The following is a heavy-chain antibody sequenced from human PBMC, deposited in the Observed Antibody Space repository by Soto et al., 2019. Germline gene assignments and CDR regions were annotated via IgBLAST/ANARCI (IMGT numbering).Heavy chain of an antibody. D-gene: IGHD3-3*01. CDR1: GFTCSDYS. Sequence: EVQLVESGGGLIKPGGSLRLSCAASGFTCSDYSMNWVRQAPGKGLEWVSSISSRSGYIHYADSVKGRFTISRDNARNSLHLQMSSLRAEDTAVYYCARDGGDFWSGYYRDSFDYWGQGTLVPVSS. V-gene: IGHV3-21*01. CDR2: ISSRSGYI. J-gene: IGHJ4*02. CDR3: ARDGGDFWSGYYRDSFDY.